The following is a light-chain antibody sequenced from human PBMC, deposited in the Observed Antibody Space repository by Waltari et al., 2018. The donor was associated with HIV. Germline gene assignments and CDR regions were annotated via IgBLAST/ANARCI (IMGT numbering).Light chain of an antibody. V-gene: IGLV6-57*04. CDR3: QSYDRGDAV. CDR2: EDA. CDR1: SGDIANNF. Sequence: KFMLTQPHSLSESPGKTISISCTRSSGDIANNFVQWFQQRPGSAPATVIYEDARGPSGVPDRFSGSIDSSSNSASLTISGLKTEDEADYYCQSYDRGDAVFGGGTKLTV. J-gene: IGLJ2*01.